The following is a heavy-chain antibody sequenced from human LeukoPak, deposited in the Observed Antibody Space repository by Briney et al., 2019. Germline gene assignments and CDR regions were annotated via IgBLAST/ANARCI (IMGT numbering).Heavy chain of an antibody. CDR3: ARGGNLEN. D-gene: IGHD1-14*01. CDR1: GFTLNRYW. V-gene: IGHV3-7*01. Sequence: GGSLRLSCAASGFTLNRYWMSWVRQAPGKGLEWVANINEDGGERHYVDSVKGRFTISRDNAKNSLYLQMNSLRAEDTAVYYCARGGNLENWGGGTLDTVSS. J-gene: IGHJ4*02. CDR2: INEDGGER.